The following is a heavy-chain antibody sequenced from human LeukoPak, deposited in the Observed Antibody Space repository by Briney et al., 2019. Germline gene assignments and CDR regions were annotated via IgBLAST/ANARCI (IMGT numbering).Heavy chain of an antibody. Sequence: GGSLRLSCAASGFIFNDYGMSWVRQAPGKGLEWVSGINWNGGSTGYADSVKGRFTISRDNAKNSLYLQMNSLGAEDTALYYCARAPQLAYFDYWGQGTLVTVSS. CDR2: INWNGGST. CDR1: GFIFNDYG. CDR3: ARAPQLAYFDY. J-gene: IGHJ4*02. V-gene: IGHV3-20*04.